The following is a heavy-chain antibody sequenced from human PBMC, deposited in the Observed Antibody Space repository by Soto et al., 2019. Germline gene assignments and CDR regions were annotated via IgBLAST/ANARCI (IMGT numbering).Heavy chain of an antibody. V-gene: IGHV3-33*01. CDR3: ARDRVGYDTDIVVVPAAPPIWFDP. D-gene: IGHD2-2*01. J-gene: IGHJ5*02. CDR2: IWYDGSNK. CDR1: GFTFSSYG. Sequence: QVQLVESGGGVVQPGRSLRLSCAASGFTFSSYGMHWVRQAPGKGLEWVAVIWYDGSNKYYADSVKGRFTISRDNSKNTLYLQMNSLRAEDTAVYYCARDRVGYDTDIVVVPAAPPIWFDPWGQGTLVTVSS.